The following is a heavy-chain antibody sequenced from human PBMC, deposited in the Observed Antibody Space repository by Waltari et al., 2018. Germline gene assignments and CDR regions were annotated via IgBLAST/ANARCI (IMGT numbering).Heavy chain of an antibody. CDR3: ARGLRGFGGVRGRFDP. J-gene: IGHJ5*02. D-gene: IGHD3-16*01. Sequence: QVQLQESGPGLVKPSQTLSLTCTVSGGSISSGSYYWSWIRQPAGKGLEWIGYIYTSGSTNYNPSLKSRVTISVDTSKNQFSLKLSSVTAADTAVYYCARGLRGFGGVRGRFDPWGQGTLVTVSS. V-gene: IGHV4-61*09. CDR1: GGSISSGSYY. CDR2: IYTSGST.